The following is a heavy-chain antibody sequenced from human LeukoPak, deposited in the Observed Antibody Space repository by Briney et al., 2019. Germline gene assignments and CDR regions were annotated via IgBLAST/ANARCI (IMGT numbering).Heavy chain of an antibody. J-gene: IGHJ4*02. Sequence: SETLSLTCTVSGDSISSSYWSWIRQPPGKGLEWIGFIYYTGSTNYNPSLKSRATISVDTSKNQFSLKLRSVTAADTAVYYCAQGSSNWAKFDYWGQGTLVTVSS. V-gene: IGHV4-59*01. CDR3: AQGSSNWAKFDY. CDR1: GDSISSSY. CDR2: IYYTGST. D-gene: IGHD4-11*01.